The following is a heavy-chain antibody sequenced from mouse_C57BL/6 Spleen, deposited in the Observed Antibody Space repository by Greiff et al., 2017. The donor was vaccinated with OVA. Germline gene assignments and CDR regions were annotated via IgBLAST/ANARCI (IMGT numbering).Heavy chain of an antibody. D-gene: IGHD1-1*01. Sequence: QVQLQQSGAELVRPGASVKLSCKASGYTFTDYYINWVKQRPGQGLEWIARIYPGSGNTYYNEKFKGKATLTAEKSSSTAYMQLSSLTSEDSAVYFCAYYYGSSYGYFDVWGTGTTVTVSS. CDR3: AYYYGSSYGYFDV. V-gene: IGHV1-76*01. CDR2: IYPGSGNT. J-gene: IGHJ1*03. CDR1: GYTFTDYY.